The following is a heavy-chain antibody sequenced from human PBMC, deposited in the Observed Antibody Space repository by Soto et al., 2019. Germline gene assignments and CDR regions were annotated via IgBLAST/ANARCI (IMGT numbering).Heavy chain of an antibody. J-gene: IGHJ2*01. CDR3: ARIIAAAGGRRYFDL. V-gene: IGHV3-11*05. Sequence: QVQLVESGGGLVKPGGSLRLSCAASGFTFSDYYMSWIRQAPGKGLEWVSYINSSSTYTNYADSVKGRFTISRDNAKKSLYLQMNCLRAEDTAVYYCARIIAAAGGRRYFDLWGRGTLVTVSS. CDR2: INSSSTYT. D-gene: IGHD6-13*01. CDR1: GFTFSDYY.